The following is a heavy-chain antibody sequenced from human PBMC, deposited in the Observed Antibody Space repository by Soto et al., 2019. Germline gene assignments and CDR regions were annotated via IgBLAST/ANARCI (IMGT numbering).Heavy chain of an antibody. Sequence: GGSLRLSCAASGFSFSSYSRNSVLPSPGKGLEWVSSISRSSSYIYYADSVKGRFTISRDNAKNSLYLQMNSLRAEDTAVYYCAKDSLWLPKAPEYRGQGTLVTVSA. CDR1: GFSFSSYS. CDR2: ISRSSSYI. J-gene: IGHJ4*02. D-gene: IGHD5-12*01. V-gene: IGHV3-21*04. CDR3: AKDSLWLPKAPEY.